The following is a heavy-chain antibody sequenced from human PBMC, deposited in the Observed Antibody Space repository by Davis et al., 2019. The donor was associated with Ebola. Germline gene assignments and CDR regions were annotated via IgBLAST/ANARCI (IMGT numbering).Heavy chain of an antibody. CDR1: GGSISSSSYY. V-gene: IGHV4-39*01. J-gene: IGHJ5*02. CDR2: IYYSGST. CDR3: NGVVIIRGSWFDP. D-gene: IGHD3-3*01. Sequence: SETLSLTCTVSGGSISSSSYYWGWIRQPPGKGLEWIGSIYYSGSTYYNPSLKSRVTISVDTSKNQFSLKPSSVTAADTAVYYCNGVVIIRGSWFDPWGQGTLVTVSS.